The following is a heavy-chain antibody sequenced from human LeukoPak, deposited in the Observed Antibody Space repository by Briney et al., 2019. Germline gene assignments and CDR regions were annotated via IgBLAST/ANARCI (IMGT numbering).Heavy chain of an antibody. J-gene: IGHJ4*02. Sequence: PSETLSLTCAVYGGSFSGYYWSWIRQPPGKGLEWIGYISYSGSTYYNPSLRSRVTFSVDTSKNQFSLRLSSVTAADTAVYYCARADYDFVWGSNRYYFDYWGQGTLVTVSS. CDR2: ISYSGST. CDR1: GGSFSGYY. D-gene: IGHD3-16*01. V-gene: IGHV4-34*01. CDR3: ARADYDFVWGSNRYYFDY.